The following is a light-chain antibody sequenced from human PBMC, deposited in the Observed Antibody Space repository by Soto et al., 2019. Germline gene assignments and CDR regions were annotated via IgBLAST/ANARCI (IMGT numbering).Light chain of an antibody. CDR2: GAS. V-gene: IGKV3-15*01. Sequence: EIVMPQSPATLSVPPGARSTLSCRASQSVSSNLAWYQQKPGQAPRLLIYGASTRATDVPARFSGSGSGTEFTLTISSLQSEDFAVYYCQQYNNWPETFGQGTKVDI. J-gene: IGKJ1*01. CDR1: QSVSSN. CDR3: QQYNNWPET.